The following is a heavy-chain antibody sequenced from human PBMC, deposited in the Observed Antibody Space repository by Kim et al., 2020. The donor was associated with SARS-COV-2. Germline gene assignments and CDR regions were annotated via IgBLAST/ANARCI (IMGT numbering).Heavy chain of an antibody. CDR1: GFSVSNYG. D-gene: IGHD5-18*01. Sequence: GGSLRLSCAASGFSVSNYGMHWVRQAPGKGLEWVTVMSFDGGTIFYADSVKGRFTISRDNSKNTLYLQMNSLQTDDTAVYYCARGRGYTYGFYEWGKGT. CDR3: ARGRGYTYGFYE. J-gene: IGHJ4*02. V-gene: IGHV3-30-3*01. CDR2: MSFDGGTI.